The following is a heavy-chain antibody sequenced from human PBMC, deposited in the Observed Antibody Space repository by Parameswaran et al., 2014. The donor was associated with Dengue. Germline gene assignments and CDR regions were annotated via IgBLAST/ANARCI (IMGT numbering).Heavy chain of an antibody. V-gene: IGHV1-18*01. Sequence: WVRQAPGQGLEWMGWISAYNGNTNYAQKLQGRVTMTTDTSTSTAYMELRSLRSDDTAVYYCARGQDIVVAARWFDPWGQGTLVTVSS. J-gene: IGHJ5*02. CDR3: ARGQDIVVAARWFDP. CDR2: ISAYNGNT. D-gene: IGHD2-15*01.